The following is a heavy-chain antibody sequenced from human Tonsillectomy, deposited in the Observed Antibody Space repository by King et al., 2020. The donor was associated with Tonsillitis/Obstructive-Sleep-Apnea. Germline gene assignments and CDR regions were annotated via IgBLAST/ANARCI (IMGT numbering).Heavy chain of an antibody. V-gene: IGHV1-3*01. CDR1: GYTFTTYA. D-gene: IGHD1-7*01. J-gene: IGHJ6*03. CDR2: INAGNGNT. Sequence: FQLVQSGAEVKKPGASVKVSCKASGYTFTTYAMHWVRQAPGQRLEWMGWINAGNGNTKYSQKFQGRVTITRDTSASTAYMELSSLRSEDTAVYYCARAGTRVSYYYYYMDVWGKGTTVTVSS. CDR3: ARAGTRVSYYYYYMDV.